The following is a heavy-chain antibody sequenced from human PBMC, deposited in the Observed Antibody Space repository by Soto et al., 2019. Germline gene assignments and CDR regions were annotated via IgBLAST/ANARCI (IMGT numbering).Heavy chain of an antibody. CDR1: GGTFSSYA. D-gene: IGHD1-7*01. V-gene: IGHV1-69*01. CDR3: ARGRITGTTSRLTNYYYYGMDV. Sequence: QVQLVQSGAEVKKPGSSVKVSCKASGGTFSSYAISWVRQAPGQGLEWMGGIIPIFGTANYAQKFQGRVTITADESTSTAYMELSSLRSEYTAVYYCARGRITGTTSRLTNYYYYGMDVWGQGTTVTVSS. J-gene: IGHJ6*02. CDR2: IIPIFGTA.